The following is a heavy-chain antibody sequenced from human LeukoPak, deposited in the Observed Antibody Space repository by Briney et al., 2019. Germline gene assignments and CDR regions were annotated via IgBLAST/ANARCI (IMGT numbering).Heavy chain of an antibody. CDR3: ARWNDSSGYSFDY. D-gene: IGHD3-22*01. CDR1: GGSFSGYY. Sequence: PSETLSLTCAVYGGSFSGYYWSGIRQPPGRGLEWIGEINHSGSTNYNPSLKSRVTISVDTSKNQFSLKLSSVTAADTAVYYCARWNDSSGYSFDYWGQGTLVTVSS. V-gene: IGHV4-34*01. J-gene: IGHJ4*02. CDR2: INHSGST.